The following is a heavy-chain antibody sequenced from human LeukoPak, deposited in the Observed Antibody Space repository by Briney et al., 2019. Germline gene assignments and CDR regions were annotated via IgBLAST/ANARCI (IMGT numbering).Heavy chain of an antibody. Sequence: GGSLRLSCAASGFTFISYGMHWVRQAPGKGLEWVAVISYDGSNKYYADSVKGRFTISRDNSKNTLNLQMNSLRGEDTAVYYCAKGEEETGYGMDVWGQGTTVTVSS. CDR3: AKGEEETGYGMDV. D-gene: IGHD1-1*01. CDR1: GFTFISYG. V-gene: IGHV3-30*18. CDR2: ISYDGSNK. J-gene: IGHJ6*02.